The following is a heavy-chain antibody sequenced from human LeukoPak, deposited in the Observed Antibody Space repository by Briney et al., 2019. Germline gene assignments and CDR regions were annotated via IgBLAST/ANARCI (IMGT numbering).Heavy chain of an antibody. CDR2: INHSGST. CDR1: GGSFSGCY. J-gene: IGHJ4*02. V-gene: IGHV4-34*01. Sequence: PSETLSLTCAVYGGSFSGCYWSWIRQPPGKGLEWIGEINHSGSTNYNPSLKSRVTISVDTSKNQFSLKLSSVTAADTAVYYCARGRAAGPFNYWGQGTLVTVSS. CDR3: ARGRAAGPFNY. D-gene: IGHD6-13*01.